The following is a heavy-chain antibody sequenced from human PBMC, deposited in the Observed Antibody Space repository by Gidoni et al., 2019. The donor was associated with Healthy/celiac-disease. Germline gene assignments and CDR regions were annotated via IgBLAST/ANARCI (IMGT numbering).Heavy chain of an antibody. CDR2: ISGDGGST. V-gene: IGHV3-43*02. J-gene: IGHJ6*01. Sequence: EVQLVESGGCVVQPGGSLRLSCAASGFTFDVYAMHWVRQAPGKGLEWVSLISGDGGSTYYADSVKGRFTISRENSKNSLYLQMNSLRTEDTALYYCAKGQNIVVVTALGGMDVWGQGTTVTVSS. CDR1: GFTFDVYA. D-gene: IGHD2-21*02. CDR3: AKGQNIVVVTALGGMDV.